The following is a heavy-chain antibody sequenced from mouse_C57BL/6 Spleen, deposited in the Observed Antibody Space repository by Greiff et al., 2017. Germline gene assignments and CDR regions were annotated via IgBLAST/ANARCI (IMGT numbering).Heavy chain of an antibody. Sequence: VQLQQSGAELVKPGASVKISCKASGYAFSSYWLNWVKQRPGKGLEWIGQIYPGDGDTNYNGKFKGKATLTADKSSSTAYMQLSSLTSEDSAVYFCARFTTVARTGFAYWGQGTLVTVSA. CDR1: GYAFSSYW. CDR3: ARFTTVARTGFAY. D-gene: IGHD1-1*01. V-gene: IGHV1-80*01. J-gene: IGHJ3*01. CDR2: IYPGDGDT.